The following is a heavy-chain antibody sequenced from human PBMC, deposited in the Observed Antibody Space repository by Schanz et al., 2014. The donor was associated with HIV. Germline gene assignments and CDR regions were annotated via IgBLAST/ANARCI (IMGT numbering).Heavy chain of an antibody. CDR2: ISYDGSDK. D-gene: IGHD3-16*01. CDR3: ARVANWDYYGMAV. V-gene: IGHV3-30*03. CDR1: GFTLSSYT. Sequence: VQLVESGGGVVQPGRSLRLSCAASGFTLSSYTMTWVRQAPGKGLEWVAVISYDGSDKYYADSVKGRFTISRDNSKNTLYLQMNSLRAEDTAVYYCARVANWDYYGMAVWGRGTTVIVSS. J-gene: IGHJ6*02.